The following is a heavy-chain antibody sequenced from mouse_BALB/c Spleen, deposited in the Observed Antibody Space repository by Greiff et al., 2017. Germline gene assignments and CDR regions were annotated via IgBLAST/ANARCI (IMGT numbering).Heavy chain of an antibody. J-gene: IGHJ4*01. CDR3: ARLGNYDYDGAMDY. V-gene: IGHV1S137*01. D-gene: IGHD2-4*01. CDR2: ISTYYGDA. Sequence: QVQLQQSGAELVRPGVSVKISCKGSGYTFTDYAMHWVKQSHAKSLEWIGVISTYYGDASYNQKFKGKATMTVDKSSSTAYMELARLTSEDSAIYYCARLGNYDYDGAMDYWGQGTSVTVSS. CDR1: GYTFTDYA.